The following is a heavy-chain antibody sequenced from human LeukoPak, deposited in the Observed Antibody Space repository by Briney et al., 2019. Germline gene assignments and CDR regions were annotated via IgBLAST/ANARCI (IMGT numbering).Heavy chain of an antibody. D-gene: IGHD3-22*01. J-gene: IGHJ3*02. CDR2: IWYDGSNK. V-gene: IGHV3-33*01. CDR3: ARSRLNYDSSGYFDAFDI. Sequence: GGSLRLSCAASGFTSSSYGMHWVRQAPGKGLEWVAVIWYDGSNKYYADSVKGRFTISRDNSKNTLYLQMNSLRAEDTAVYYCARSRLNYDSSGYFDAFDIWGQGTMVTVSS. CDR1: GFTSSSYG.